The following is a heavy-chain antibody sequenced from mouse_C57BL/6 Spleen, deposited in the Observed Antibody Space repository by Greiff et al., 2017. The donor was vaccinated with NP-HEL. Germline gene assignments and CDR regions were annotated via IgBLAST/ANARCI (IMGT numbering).Heavy chain of an antibody. J-gene: IGHJ3*01. D-gene: IGHD2-3*01. Sequence: QVQLQQSGAELVRPGSSVKLSCKASGYTFTSYWMDWVKQRPGQGLEWIGNIYPSDSETHYNQKFKDKATLTVDKSSSTAYMQLSSLTSEDSAVYYCARTDGYYIAWFAYWGQGTLVTVSA. CDR2: IYPSDSET. CDR3: ARTDGYYIAWFAY. V-gene: IGHV1-61*01. CDR1: GYTFTSYW.